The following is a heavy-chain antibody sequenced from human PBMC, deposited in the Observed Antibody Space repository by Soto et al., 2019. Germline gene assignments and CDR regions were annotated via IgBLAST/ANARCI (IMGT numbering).Heavy chain of an antibody. Sequence: EVQLLESGGGLVQPGGSLRLSCAAAGFTFSSYAMSCVRQAPGKGLEWVSATSGSGGSTYYADSVKGRFTISRDNSKNTLYLQMNSLRAEDTAVYYCAKTLYYHDSSGYQWGQGTLVTVSS. V-gene: IGHV3-23*01. J-gene: IGHJ4*02. CDR2: TSGSGGST. CDR1: GFTFSSYA. D-gene: IGHD3-22*01. CDR3: AKTLYYHDSSGYQ.